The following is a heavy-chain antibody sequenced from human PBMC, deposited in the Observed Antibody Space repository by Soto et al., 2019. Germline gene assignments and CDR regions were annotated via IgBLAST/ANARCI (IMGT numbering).Heavy chain of an antibody. V-gene: IGHV1-46*01. CDR2: INPSGGST. CDR1: GYTFTSYY. Sequence: ASVKVSCKASGYTFTSYYMHWARQAPGQGLEWMGIINPSGGSTSYAQKFQGRVTMTRDTSTSTVYMELSSLRSEDTAVYYCARDQNPPYYDFWSGYYSAGMDVWGQGTTVAVSS. CDR3: ARDQNPPYYDFWSGYYSAGMDV. J-gene: IGHJ6*02. D-gene: IGHD3-3*01.